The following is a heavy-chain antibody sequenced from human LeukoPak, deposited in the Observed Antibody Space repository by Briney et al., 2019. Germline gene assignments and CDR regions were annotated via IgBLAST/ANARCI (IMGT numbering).Heavy chain of an antibody. V-gene: IGHV3-23*01. Sequence: PGGSLRLSCAASGFTFSSYAMSWVPHAPGKGLEWVSTISGSGGSTYYADSVRGGFTISRDNSKNTLYLQMNSLRAEDTAVYYCANRPGDTDYYYYMDVWGKGTTVTVSS. D-gene: IGHD4-17*01. CDR3: ANRPGDTDYYYYMDV. J-gene: IGHJ6*03. CDR2: ISGSGGST. CDR1: GFTFSSYA.